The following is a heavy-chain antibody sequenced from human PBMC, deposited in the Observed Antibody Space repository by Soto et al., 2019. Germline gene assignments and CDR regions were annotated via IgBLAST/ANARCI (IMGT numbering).Heavy chain of an antibody. D-gene: IGHD1-1*01. CDR2: ISAHNGNT. CDR3: ARGRYGDY. CDR1: GYTFTSYG. V-gene: IGHV1-18*01. J-gene: IGHJ4*02. Sequence: QVHLVQSGAEVKKPGASVKVSCKASGYTFTSYGITWVRQAPGQGLEWMGWISAHNGNTDYAQKLQGRVIVTRDTSTSTAYMELRSLKSDDTAVYYCARGRYGDYWGQGALVTVSS.